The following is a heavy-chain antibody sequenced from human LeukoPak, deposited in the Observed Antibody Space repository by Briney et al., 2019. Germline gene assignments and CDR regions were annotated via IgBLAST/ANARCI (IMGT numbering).Heavy chain of an antibody. Sequence: SVKVSCKASGDTFSSYAISWVRQAPGQGLEWMGRIIPILGIANYAQKFQGRVTITADKSTSTAYMELSSLRSEDTAVYYCARVLSYSGYPRCFDYWGQGTLVTVSS. CDR2: IIPILGIA. J-gene: IGHJ4*02. D-gene: IGHD5-12*01. CDR3: ARVLSYSGYPRCFDY. CDR1: GDTFSSYA. V-gene: IGHV1-69*04.